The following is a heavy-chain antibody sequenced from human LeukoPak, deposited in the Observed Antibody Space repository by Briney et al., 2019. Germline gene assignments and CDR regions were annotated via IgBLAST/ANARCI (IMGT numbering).Heavy chain of an antibody. D-gene: IGHD3-22*01. V-gene: IGHV1-18*01. J-gene: IGHJ4*02. CDR1: GYTFTSYG. CDR3: ARDIDVLQSHYYDSSGYRKPRGSGY. Sequence: ASVKVSCKASGYTFTSYGISWVRRAPGQGLEWMGWISAYNGNTNYAQKLQGRVTMTTDTSTSTAYMELRSLRSDDTAVYYCARDIDVLQSHYYDSSGYRKPRGSGYWGQGTLVTVSS. CDR2: ISAYNGNT.